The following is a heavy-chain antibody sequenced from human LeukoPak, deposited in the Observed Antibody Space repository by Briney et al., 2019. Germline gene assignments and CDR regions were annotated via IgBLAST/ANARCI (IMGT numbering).Heavy chain of an antibody. CDR3: ARDLSGRLLWFGELSY. CDR2: ISYDGSNK. D-gene: IGHD3-10*01. Sequence: PGGSLRLSCAASGFTFSSYAMHWVRQAPGKGLEWVAVISYDGSNKYYADSVKGRFTISRDNSKNTLYLQMNSLRAEDTAVYYCARDLSGRLLWFGELSYWGQGTLVTVSS. CDR1: GFTFSSYA. J-gene: IGHJ4*02. V-gene: IGHV3-30-3*01.